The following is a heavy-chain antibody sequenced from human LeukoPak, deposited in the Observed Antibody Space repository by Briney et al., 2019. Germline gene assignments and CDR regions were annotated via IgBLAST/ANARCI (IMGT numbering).Heavy chain of an antibody. V-gene: IGHV4-4*02. CDR3: ATRQTYSGSYAMVFDY. Sequence: SGTLSLTCAVSGGSISINNWWSWVRQPPGKGLGGIGAIHQSGSTNYNPPLKSRVTIAVDKSKNQFSLKVKSVTAADTAVYYCATRQTYSGSYAMVFDYWGQGTLVTVSS. CDR1: GGSISINNW. CDR2: IHQSGST. D-gene: IGHD1-26*01. J-gene: IGHJ4*02.